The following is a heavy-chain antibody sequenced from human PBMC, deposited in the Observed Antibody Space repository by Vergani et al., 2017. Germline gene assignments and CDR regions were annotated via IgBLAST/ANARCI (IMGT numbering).Heavy chain of an antibody. CDR1: GGSFSGYY. D-gene: IGHD6-19*01. Sequence: QVQLQQWGAGLLKPSETLSLTCAVYGGSFSGYYWSWIRQPPGKGLEWIGEINHSGSTNYNPSLKSRVTISVDTSKNQFSLKLSAVTAADTAVYYCARVKAVTGVDYWGQGTRVTVAS. CDR3: ARVKAVTGVDY. CDR2: INHSGST. J-gene: IGHJ4*02. V-gene: IGHV4-34*01.